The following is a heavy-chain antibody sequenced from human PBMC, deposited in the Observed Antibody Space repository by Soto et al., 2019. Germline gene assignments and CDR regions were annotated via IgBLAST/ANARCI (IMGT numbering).Heavy chain of an antibody. Sequence: EVQLVESGGGLVQPGGSLRLSCAAYGFNFSNSWLYWVRQAPGRGLVWASRITPDGSGTDYSDSVNGRFTISRDNDRNTLYLQMTSLRAEDTAVYYCARATMGPLDHWGQGTVVTVSS. J-gene: IGHJ4*02. D-gene: IGHD3-16*01. CDR3: ARATMGPLDH. CDR2: ITPDGSGT. V-gene: IGHV3-74*01. CDR1: GFNFSNSW.